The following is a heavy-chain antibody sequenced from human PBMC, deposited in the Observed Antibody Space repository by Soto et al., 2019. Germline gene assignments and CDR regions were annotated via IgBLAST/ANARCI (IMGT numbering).Heavy chain of an antibody. CDR2: ISGSGGST. CDR1: GFTFSSYS. Sequence: GGSLRLSCAASGFTFSSYSMSWVRQAPGKGLEWVSAISGSGGSTYYADSVKGRFTISRDNSKNTLYLQMNSLRAEDTAVYYCAKVRDSSGENWFDPWGQGTLVTVSS. J-gene: IGHJ5*02. V-gene: IGHV3-23*01. D-gene: IGHD3-22*01. CDR3: AKVRDSSGENWFDP.